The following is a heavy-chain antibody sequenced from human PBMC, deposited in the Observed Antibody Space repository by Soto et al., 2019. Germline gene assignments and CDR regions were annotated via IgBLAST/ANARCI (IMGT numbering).Heavy chain of an antibody. CDR2: IIPIFGTA. Sequence: QVQLVQSGAEVKKPGSSVKVSCKASGGTFSSYAISWVRQAPGQGLEWMGGIIPIFGTANYAQKFQGRVTITADKSTSTAYMELSSMRSEDTAVYYCARGGGGTTVTTGWFDPWGQGTLVTVSS. J-gene: IGHJ5*02. V-gene: IGHV1-69*06. CDR1: GGTFSSYA. CDR3: ARGGGGTTVTTGWFDP. D-gene: IGHD4-17*01.